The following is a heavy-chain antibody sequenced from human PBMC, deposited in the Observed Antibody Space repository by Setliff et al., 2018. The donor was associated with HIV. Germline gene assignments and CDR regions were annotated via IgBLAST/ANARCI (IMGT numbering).Heavy chain of an antibody. CDR1: GGSISTSNW. Sequence: PSETLSLTCTVSGGSISTSNWWGWIRQTPGKGLEWIGYIYYSGSTNYNPSLKSRVTMSLDTSKNQFSLKLSSVTAADTAVYYCARHSPSDYWGQGTLVTVSS. CDR2: IYYSGST. J-gene: IGHJ4*02. CDR3: ARHSPSDY. V-gene: IGHV4-28*01.